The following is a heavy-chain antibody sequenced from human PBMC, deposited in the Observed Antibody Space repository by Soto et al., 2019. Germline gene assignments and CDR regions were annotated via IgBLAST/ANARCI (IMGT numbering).Heavy chain of an antibody. D-gene: IGHD1-26*01. V-gene: IGHV4-61*01. CDR3: ASQYSGSYYVGGY. CDR2: IYYSGST. J-gene: IGHJ4*02. Sequence: TSETLSLTCTVSGGSVSSGSYCWSWIRQPPGKGLEWIGYIYYSGSTNYNPSLKSRVTISVDTSKNQFSLKLSSVTAADTAVYYCASQYSGSYYVGGYWGQGTPVTVSS. CDR1: GGSVSSGSYC.